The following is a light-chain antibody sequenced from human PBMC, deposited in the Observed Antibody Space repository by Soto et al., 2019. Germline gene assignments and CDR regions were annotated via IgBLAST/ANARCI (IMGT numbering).Light chain of an antibody. V-gene: IGKV2-28*01. CDR1: QSLLHSNGYNY. CDR2: LGS. Sequence: IGMSQSRLSLPVTPVEPASSSCSSSQSLLHSNGYNYLDWYLQKPGQSPQLLIYLGSNRASGVPDRFSGSGSGTDFTLKISSVEAEDVAVYYCKQRIDWPWTFGQGTKVDI. CDR3: KQRIDWPWT. J-gene: IGKJ1*01.